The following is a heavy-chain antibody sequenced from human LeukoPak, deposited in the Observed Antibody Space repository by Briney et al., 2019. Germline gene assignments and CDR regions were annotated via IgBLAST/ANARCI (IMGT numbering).Heavy chain of an antibody. Sequence: PGGSLRLSCAASGFTFSSAWMHWVRQAPGTGLVWVSRITDDATTTYADSVKGRFTISRDNAKNTLYLQMNSLRAEDTAVYYCVRDRVGPDYWGQGTLVTVSP. CDR3: VRDRVGPDY. D-gene: IGHD1-26*01. CDR1: GFTFSSAW. V-gene: IGHV3-74*03. CDR2: ITDDATT. J-gene: IGHJ4*02.